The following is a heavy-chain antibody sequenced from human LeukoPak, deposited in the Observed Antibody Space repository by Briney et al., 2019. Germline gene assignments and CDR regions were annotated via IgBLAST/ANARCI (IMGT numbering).Heavy chain of an antibody. Sequence: GESLKISCKGSGYSFTSYWIGRVRQMPGKGLEWMGIIYPGDSDTRYSPSFQGQVTISADKSISTAYLQWSSLKASDTAMYYCARQKEHYDFWSGYYTSDYYYGMDVWGQGTTVTVSS. CDR1: GYSFTSYW. V-gene: IGHV5-51*01. J-gene: IGHJ6*02. CDR3: ARQKEHYDFWSGYYTSDYYYGMDV. CDR2: IYPGDSDT. D-gene: IGHD3-3*01.